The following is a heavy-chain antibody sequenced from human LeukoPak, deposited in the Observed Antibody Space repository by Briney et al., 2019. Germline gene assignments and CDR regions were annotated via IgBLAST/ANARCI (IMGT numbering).Heavy chain of an antibody. D-gene: IGHD3-3*01. CDR3: ARGRITIFGVVIIPPYYFDY. V-gene: IGHV4-34*01. CDR1: GGSFSGYY. Sequence: SETLSLTCAVYGGSFSGYYWSWIRQPPGKGLEWIGEINHSGSTNYNLSLKSRVTISVDTSKSQFSLKLSSVTAADTAVYYCARGRITIFGVVIIPPYYFDYWGQGTLVTVSS. J-gene: IGHJ4*02. CDR2: INHSGST.